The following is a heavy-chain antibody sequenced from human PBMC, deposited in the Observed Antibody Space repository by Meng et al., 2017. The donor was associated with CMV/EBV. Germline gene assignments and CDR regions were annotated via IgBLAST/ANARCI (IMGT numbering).Heavy chain of an antibody. D-gene: IGHD3-16*01. J-gene: IGHJ4*02. CDR1: GFTFSDYY. CDR3: ARDRLGSSDPDVNY. V-gene: IGHV3-11*04. CDR2: ISSSGSTI. Sequence: GGSLRLSCAASGFTFSDYYMNWVRQAPGKGLEWVSYISSSGSTIYYADSVKGRFTISRDNAKNSLYLQMNSLRAEDTAVYYCARDRLGSSDPDVNYWGQGTLVTVS.